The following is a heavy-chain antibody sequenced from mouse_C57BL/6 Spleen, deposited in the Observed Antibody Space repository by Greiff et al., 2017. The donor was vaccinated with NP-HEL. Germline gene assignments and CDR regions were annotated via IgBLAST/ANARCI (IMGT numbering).Heavy chain of an antibody. D-gene: IGHD1-1*01. CDR2: INPSSGYT. CDR3: ARLGGISTVVDTDRYFDV. Sequence: VQLQQSGAELAKPGASVKLSCKASGYTFTSYWMHWVKQRPGQGLEWIGYINPSSGYTKYNQKFKDKATLTADKSSSTAYMQLSSLTYEDSAVYYCARLGGISTVVDTDRYFDVWGTGTTVTVSS. CDR1: GYTFTSYW. J-gene: IGHJ1*03. V-gene: IGHV1-7*01.